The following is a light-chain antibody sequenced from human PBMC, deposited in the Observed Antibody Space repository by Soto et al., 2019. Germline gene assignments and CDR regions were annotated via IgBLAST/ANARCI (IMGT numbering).Light chain of an antibody. Sequence: EIVLTQSPGTLSLSPGETATLSCRASQSVSTNYLAWYQQKPGQAPRLLISGGLIRAPGIPTRFSGSGSGTDFTLTISSLAAEDFAVYFCQQYGSSPFTFGPGTKVDFK. V-gene: IGKV3-20*01. CDR3: QQYGSSPFT. CDR2: GGL. J-gene: IGKJ3*01. CDR1: QSVSTNY.